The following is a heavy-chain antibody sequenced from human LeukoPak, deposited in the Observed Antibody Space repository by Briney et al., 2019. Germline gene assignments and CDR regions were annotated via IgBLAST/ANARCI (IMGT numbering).Heavy chain of an antibody. D-gene: IGHD2-2*01. CDR1: GFTFSDYY. CDR2: ISSRGSTI. V-gene: IGHV3-11*04. J-gene: IGHJ4*02. Sequence: GGSLRLSCAASGFTFSDYYMSWIRLAPGKGLEWVSYISSRGSTIYYADSVKGRFTISRDNAKNSLYLQVNSLRAEDTAVYYCARVWGYCSSTSCYGGGYFDYWGQGTLVTVSS. CDR3: ARVWGYCSSTSCYGGGYFDY.